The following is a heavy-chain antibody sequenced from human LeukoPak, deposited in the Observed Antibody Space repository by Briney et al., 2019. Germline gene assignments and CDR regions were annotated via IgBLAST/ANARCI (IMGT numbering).Heavy chain of an antibody. J-gene: IGHJ4*02. CDR3: ARDLHGSRGEFDC. CDR1: GDSVSSNSVI. Sequence: SQTLSLTCDISGDSVSSNSVIWNWIRQSPSRGLEWLGRTYYKSKWYNDYATSVQSRITINSDTSRNQFSLQLNSATPEDTAVYYCARDLHGSRGEFDCWGQGTLVTVSS. V-gene: IGHV6-1*01. CDR2: TYYKSKWYN. D-gene: IGHD3-10*01.